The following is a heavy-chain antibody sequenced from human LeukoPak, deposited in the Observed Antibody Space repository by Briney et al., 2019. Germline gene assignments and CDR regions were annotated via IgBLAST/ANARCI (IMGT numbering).Heavy chain of an antibody. CDR1: GFTFSSYG. CDR2: IWYDGSNK. V-gene: IGHV3-33*01. CDR3: ARDPRLGELSYYFDY. Sequence: GGSLRLSCAASGFTFSSYGMHGVRQAPGKGLEGVAVIWYDGSNKYYADSVKGRFTISRDNSKNTLYLQMNSLRAEDTAVYYCARDPRLGELSYYFDYWGQGTLVTVSS. D-gene: IGHD3-16*02. J-gene: IGHJ4*02.